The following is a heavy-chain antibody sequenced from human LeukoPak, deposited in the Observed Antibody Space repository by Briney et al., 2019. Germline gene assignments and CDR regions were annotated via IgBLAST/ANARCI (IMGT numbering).Heavy chain of an antibody. CDR1: GVTFDDYA. D-gene: IGHD1-26*01. J-gene: IGHJ6*03. Sequence: PGGSLRLSCAASGVTFDDYAMHWVRQAPGKGLEWVSGISWNSGSIGYADSAKGRFTISRDNAKNSLYLQMNSLRAEDMALYYCAKAGKVGYYYYYMDVWGKGTTVTVSS. CDR3: AKAGKVGYYYYYMDV. CDR2: ISWNSGSI. V-gene: IGHV3-9*03.